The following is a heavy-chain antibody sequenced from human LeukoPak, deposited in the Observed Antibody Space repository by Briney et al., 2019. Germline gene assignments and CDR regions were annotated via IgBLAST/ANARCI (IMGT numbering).Heavy chain of an antibody. CDR2: INPSGGST. D-gene: IGHD3-22*01. CDR1: GYTFTSYY. CDR3: ARASDSSGYYGGYYFDY. Sequence: GASVKVSCKASGYTFTSYYMHWLRQAPGQGLEWMGRINPSGGSTSYAQKFQGRVTMTRDTSTSTVYMELSSLRSDDTAVYYCARASDSSGYYGGYYFDYWGQGTLVTVSS. V-gene: IGHV1-46*01. J-gene: IGHJ4*02.